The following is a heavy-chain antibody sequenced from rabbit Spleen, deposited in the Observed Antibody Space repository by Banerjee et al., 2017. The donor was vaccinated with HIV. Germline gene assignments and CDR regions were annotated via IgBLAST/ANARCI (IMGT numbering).Heavy chain of an antibody. CDR2: IAGSSSGFI. V-gene: IGHV1S45*01. Sequence: QEQLVESGGSLVQPEGSLTLTCKASGFSFNSGYDMCWVRQAPGKGLEWISCIAGSSSGFIYSATWAKGRFTCSKISSTTVTLQMTSLTVADTATYFCARDSASSFSSYGMDLWGPGTLVTVS. CDR1: GFSFNSGYD. J-gene: IGHJ6*01. CDR3: ARDSASSFSSYGMDL. D-gene: IGHD8-1*01.